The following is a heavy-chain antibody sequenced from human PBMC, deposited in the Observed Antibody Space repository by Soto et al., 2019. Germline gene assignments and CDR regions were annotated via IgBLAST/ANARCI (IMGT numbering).Heavy chain of an antibody. CDR1: GFTFSSYW. D-gene: IGHD3-16*02. V-gene: IGHV3-74*01. J-gene: IGHJ4*02. Sequence: GGSLRLSCAASGFTFSSYWMHWVRQAPGKGLVWVSRINSDGSSTSYADSVKGRFTISRDNAKNTLYLQMNSLRAEDTAVYYCARVGDYIWGSYRPPYYFDYWGQGTLVTVSS. CDR2: INSDGSST. CDR3: ARVGDYIWGSYRPPYYFDY.